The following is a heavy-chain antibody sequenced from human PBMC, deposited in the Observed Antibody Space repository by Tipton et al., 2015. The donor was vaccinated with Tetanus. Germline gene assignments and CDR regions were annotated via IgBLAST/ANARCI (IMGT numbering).Heavy chain of an antibody. D-gene: IGHD4-17*01. CDR2: INPTGGGA. CDR1: TDTFSNYY. V-gene: IGHV1-46*01. Sequence: QVQLVQSGAEVKKPGASVKVSCKAPTDTFSNYYMHWVRQAPGQGLEWMGFINPTGGGARYAQKFQGRITMTRDTSASTIYMELSSLRSEDTAVFYCARDNYGNYDYWGQGTLVSVSS. CDR3: ARDNYGNYDY. J-gene: IGHJ4*02.